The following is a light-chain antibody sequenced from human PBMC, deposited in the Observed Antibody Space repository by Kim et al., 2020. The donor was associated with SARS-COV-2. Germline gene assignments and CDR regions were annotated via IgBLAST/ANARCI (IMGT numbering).Light chain of an antibody. J-gene: IGLJ2*01. Sequence: ASPGPTASITCSGDKWGDRYVSWYQHKAGQSPVLVIEQDSKRPSGIPERFSGSNSGNTATLTISGTQTVDEADYYCQAWDDSTVGFGGGTQLTVL. CDR3: QAWDDSTVG. CDR2: QDS. V-gene: IGLV3-1*01. CDR1: KWGDRY.